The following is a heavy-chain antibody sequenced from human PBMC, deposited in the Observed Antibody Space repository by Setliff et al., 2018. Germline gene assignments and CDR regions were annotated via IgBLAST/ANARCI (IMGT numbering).Heavy chain of an antibody. V-gene: IGHV3-21*04. D-gene: IGHD4-17*01. CDR1: EFTFNSYT. CDR2: ISGSSASI. Sequence: GGSLRLSCAASEFTFNSYTMNWVRQAPGKGLEWVSSISGSSASIYYADSVKGRLTISRDNVKNLLYLQMDSLRADDTAVYYCARWLRWSFDYWGQGTLVTVSS. J-gene: IGHJ4*02. CDR3: ARWLRWSFDY.